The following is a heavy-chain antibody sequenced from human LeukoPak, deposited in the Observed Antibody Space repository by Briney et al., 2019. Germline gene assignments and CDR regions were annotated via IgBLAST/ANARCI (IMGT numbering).Heavy chain of an antibody. J-gene: IGHJ4*02. V-gene: IGHV4-34*01. Sequence: SETLSLTCAVYGESFSGYYWSWIRQTPGKGLEWIGEIHHNGSPEINQSGNTNYNPSLKSRVTISVDTPKNQFSLKVTSVTAADTAVYYCARDNYDTSFDYWGQGTLVTVSS. CDR2: IHHNGSPEINQSGNT. CDR3: ARDNYDTSFDY. CDR1: GESFSGYY. D-gene: IGHD3-22*01.